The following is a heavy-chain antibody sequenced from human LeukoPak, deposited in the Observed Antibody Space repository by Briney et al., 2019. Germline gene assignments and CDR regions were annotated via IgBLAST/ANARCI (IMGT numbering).Heavy chain of an antibody. D-gene: IGHD2-15*01. CDR2: ISAYNGNT. V-gene: IGHV1-18*01. J-gene: IGHJ4*02. CDR1: GYTFTSYG. Sequence: ASVKVSCKASGYTFTSYGISWVRQAPGQGLEWMGWISAYNGNTNYAQKLQGRVTMTTDTSTSTAYMELRSLRSDDTAVYYCATGDCSGESCYYFDYWGQGTLVTVSS. CDR3: ATGDCSGESCYYFDY.